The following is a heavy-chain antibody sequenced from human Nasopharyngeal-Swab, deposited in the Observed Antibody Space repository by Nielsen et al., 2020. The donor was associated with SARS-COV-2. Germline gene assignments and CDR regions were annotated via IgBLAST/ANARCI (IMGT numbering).Heavy chain of an antibody. CDR3: ARDSDADSGYDSWAPRTNWFDP. Sequence: WIRQPPGKGLEWIGYIYYSGSTYYNPSLKSRVTISVDTSKNQFSLKLSSVTAADTAVYYCARDSDADSGYDSWAPRTNWFDPWGQGTLVTVSS. D-gene: IGHD5-12*01. V-gene: IGHV4-31*02. CDR2: IYYSGST. J-gene: IGHJ5*02.